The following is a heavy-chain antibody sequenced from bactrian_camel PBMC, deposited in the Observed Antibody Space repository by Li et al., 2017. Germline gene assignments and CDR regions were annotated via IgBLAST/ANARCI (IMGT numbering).Heavy chain of an antibody. D-gene: IGHD2*01. CDR1: ENTYSTYC. CDR2: IDNDGSP. Sequence: HVQLVESGGGSVRPGGSLTLSCAVPENTYSTYCMGWFRQAPGKEREGVAMIDNDGSPNYAESVKGRFAISKDTTKNTLDLQMNSLEPEDTAVYYCAADTTIPRWNRFLASQWSYWGLGTQVTVS. J-gene: IGHJ4*01. V-gene: IGHV3S53*01. CDR3: AADTTIPRWNRFLASQWSY.